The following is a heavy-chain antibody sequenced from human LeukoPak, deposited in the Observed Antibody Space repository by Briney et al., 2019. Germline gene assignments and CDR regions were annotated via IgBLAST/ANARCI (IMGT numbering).Heavy chain of an antibody. J-gene: IGHJ3*02. Sequence: SETLSLTCTVSGGSISSSSYYWGWIRQPPGKGLEWIGEIYHSGSTNYNPSLKSRVTISVDKSKNQFSLKLSSVTAADTAVYYCARGAYYYDSSGPEDAFDIWGQGTMVTVSS. D-gene: IGHD3-22*01. CDR1: GGSISSSSYY. CDR2: IYHSGST. CDR3: ARGAYYYDSSGPEDAFDI. V-gene: IGHV4-39*07.